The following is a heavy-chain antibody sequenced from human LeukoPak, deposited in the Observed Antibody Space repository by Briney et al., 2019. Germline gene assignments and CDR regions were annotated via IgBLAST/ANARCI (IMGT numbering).Heavy chain of an antibody. V-gene: IGHV3-7*03. CDR1: GFTFSSHW. D-gene: IGHD1-26*01. Sequence: GGSLRLSCAASGFTFSSHWMSWVRQTPGKGLEWVANINRDGSGKYYLPSVRGRFTISKDDAKDSLYLQMDSLRPEDTAIYYCARVEYSGNGNLYWGQGTLVTVSS. J-gene: IGHJ4*02. CDR2: INRDGSGK. CDR3: ARVEYSGNGNLY.